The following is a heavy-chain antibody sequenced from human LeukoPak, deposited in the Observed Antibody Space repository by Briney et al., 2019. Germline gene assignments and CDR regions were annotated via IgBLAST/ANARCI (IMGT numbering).Heavy chain of an antibody. V-gene: IGHV3-11*01. CDR3: ATDGAGFDT. J-gene: IGHJ5*02. CDR2: INIGGTNT. Sequence: KPGGSLRLSCAASGFTFNDYYMSWIRQAPGKGLEWLSYINIGGTNTHYADSVKGRFTISRDNAKKSLYLEMNNLRAKDTAVYYCATDGAGFDTWGQGVLITVSS. CDR1: GFTFNDYY.